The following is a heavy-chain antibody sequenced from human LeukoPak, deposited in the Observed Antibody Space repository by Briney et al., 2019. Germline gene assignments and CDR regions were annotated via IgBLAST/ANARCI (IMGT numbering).Heavy chain of an antibody. V-gene: IGHV3-48*01. J-gene: IGHJ4*02. Sequence: PGGSPRLSCAASGFTFSSYSMNWVRQAPGKGLEWVSYISSSSSTIYYADSVKGRFTISRDNAKNSLYLQMNSLRAEDTAVYYCARDQVTIFGVVTPNFDYWGQGTLVTVSS. CDR3: ARDQVTIFGVVTPNFDY. CDR1: GFTFSSYS. D-gene: IGHD3-3*01. CDR2: ISSSSSTI.